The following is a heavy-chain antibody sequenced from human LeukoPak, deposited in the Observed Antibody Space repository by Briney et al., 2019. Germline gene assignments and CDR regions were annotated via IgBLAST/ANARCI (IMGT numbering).Heavy chain of an antibody. J-gene: IGHJ2*01. D-gene: IGHD3-22*01. CDR1: GDSIKSDSYY. Sequence: KPSETLSLTCTVSGDSIKSDSYYWGWIRQPPGKGLEWIGTIYYSGSTYYNPSLKSRVTISADTSKNQFSVKLSSVTAADTALYYCARHKEDFHDSSGPNFWYFDLWGRGTLVTVSS. CDR2: IYYSGST. V-gene: IGHV4-39*01. CDR3: ARHKEDFHDSSGPNFWYFDL.